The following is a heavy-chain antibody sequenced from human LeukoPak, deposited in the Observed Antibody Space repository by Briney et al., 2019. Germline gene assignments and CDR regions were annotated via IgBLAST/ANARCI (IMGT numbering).Heavy chain of an antibody. V-gene: IGHV4-4*02. Sequence: SETLSLTCGVSGGSITSTNYWTWVRQPPGKGLEWIGEVNLQGSTSYNPSLMGRVAISVDTSENHISLQLTSVTAADTAVYYCAREGGPYRPLDYSGQGALVTVSS. CDR1: GGSITSTNY. J-gene: IGHJ4*02. CDR2: VNLQGST. CDR3: AREGGPYRPLDY.